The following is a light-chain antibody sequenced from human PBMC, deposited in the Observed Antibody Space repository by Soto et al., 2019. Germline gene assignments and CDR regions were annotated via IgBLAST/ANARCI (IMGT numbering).Light chain of an antibody. J-gene: IGKJ2*01. CDR2: KAS. CDR1: QSINNW. CDR3: QQYSSYPYT. V-gene: IGKV1-5*03. Sequence: DIQMTQSPSTLSASVGDRATLTCRASQSINNWLAWYQQRPGKAPNLLIYKASSLETGVPSRVSGSGSGTEFTLTISSLQPEDFATYYCQQYSSYPYTFGQGTKLEIK.